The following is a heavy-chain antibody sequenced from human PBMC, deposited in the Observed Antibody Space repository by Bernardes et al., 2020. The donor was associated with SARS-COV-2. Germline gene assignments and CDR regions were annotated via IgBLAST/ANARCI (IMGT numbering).Heavy chain of an antibody. D-gene: IGHD5-12*01. Sequence: SLTCTVSGGSISSNNYYWGWIRQSPGKGLEWIGTIYYTKTIYYNPSLKSRVTISVDTSKNQFSLSLSSVTAADTAVYYCARRYSGYDMFNWFDSWGQGALITVSS. CDR3: ARRYSGYDMFNWFDS. V-gene: IGHV4-39*01. J-gene: IGHJ5*01. CDR2: IYYTKTI. CDR1: GGSISSNNYY.